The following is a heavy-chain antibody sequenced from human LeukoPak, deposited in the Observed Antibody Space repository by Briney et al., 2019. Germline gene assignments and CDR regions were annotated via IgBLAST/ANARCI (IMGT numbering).Heavy chain of an antibody. D-gene: IGHD3-16*01. CDR1: GFTFDDYA. CDR2: ISWNSGSI. V-gene: IGHV3-9*01. Sequence: GGSLRLSCAASGFTFDDYAMHWVRQAPGKGLEWVSGISWNSGSIGYADSVKGRFTISRDNAKNSLYLQMNSLRAEDTALYYCAKGGRNGGPDYWGQGTLVTVSS. CDR3: AKGGRNGGPDY. J-gene: IGHJ4*02.